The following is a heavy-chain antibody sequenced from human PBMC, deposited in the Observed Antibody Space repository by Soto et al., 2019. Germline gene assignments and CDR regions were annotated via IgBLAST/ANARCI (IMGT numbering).Heavy chain of an antibody. CDR1: GFTFSSYA. J-gene: IGHJ4*02. V-gene: IGHV3-30-3*01. CDR3: ARDLNEVRNPGIAGAGNLCY. CDR2: ISYDGSNK. Sequence: QVQLVESGGGVVQPGRSLRLSCAASGFTFSSYAMHWVRQAPGKGLEWVAVISYDGSNKYYADSVKGRFTISRDNSKNTLYMQMNSMRAEDTAVYYCARDLNEVRNPGIAGAGNLCYWGQGTLVTVSS. D-gene: IGHD6-19*01.